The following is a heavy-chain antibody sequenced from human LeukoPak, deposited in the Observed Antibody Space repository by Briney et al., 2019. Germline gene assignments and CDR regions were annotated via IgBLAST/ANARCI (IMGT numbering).Heavy chain of an antibody. V-gene: IGHV4-28*05. D-gene: IGHD3-10*01. CDR3: AGTRGYGSGSYYDVFDY. CDR1: GYSISSSNW. Sequence: SETLSLTCAVSGYSISSSNWWGWIRQPPGKGLEWIGYIYYSGSIYYNPSLKSRVTMSVDTSKNQFSLKLSSVTAVDTAVYYCAGTRGYGSGSYYDVFDYWGQGTLVTVSS. CDR2: IYYSGSI. J-gene: IGHJ4*02.